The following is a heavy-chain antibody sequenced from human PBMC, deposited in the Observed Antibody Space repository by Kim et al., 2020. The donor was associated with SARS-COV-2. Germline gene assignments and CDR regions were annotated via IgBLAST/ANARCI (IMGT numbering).Heavy chain of an antibody. CDR1: GFNFNNFG. V-gene: IGHV3-30*04. CDR2: ISNEGSKK. J-gene: IGHJ5*02. CDR3: ARGVGVCWLTQSFTSLSS. D-gene: IGHD2-15*01. Sequence: GGSLRLSCEASGFNFNNFGMHWVRQAPGKGLEWVSDISNEGSKKYYIDSVKGRFTISRDTSKNTLYLQMNSLRVEDTAVYYCARGVGVCWLTQSFTSLSSWGQGSLVTVSS.